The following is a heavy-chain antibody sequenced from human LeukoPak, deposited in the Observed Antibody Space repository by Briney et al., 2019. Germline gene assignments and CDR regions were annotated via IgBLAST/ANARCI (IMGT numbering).Heavy chain of an antibody. CDR2: IYYSGST. CDR1: GGSISSYY. J-gene: IGHJ6*04. Sequence: SETLSLTCTGSGGSISSYYWSWIRQPPGKGLEWIGYIYYSGSTNYNPSLKSRVTISVDTSKNQFSLKLSSVTAADTAVYYCARVRTGVDYYYGMDVWGKGTTVTVSS. D-gene: IGHD7-27*01. CDR3: ARVRTGVDYYYGMDV. V-gene: IGHV4-59*01.